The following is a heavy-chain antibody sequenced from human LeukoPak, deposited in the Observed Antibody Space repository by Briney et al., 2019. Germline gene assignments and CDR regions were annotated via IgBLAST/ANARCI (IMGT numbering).Heavy chain of an antibody. D-gene: IGHD7-27*01. CDR1: GFTFSDYY. CDR3: ARVGHWGSYDAFAI. J-gene: IGHJ3*02. CDR2: TSSGVSTYIRSSGSPI. Sequence: PGRSLRLSFAPSGFTFSDYYMSWISQHPGKGLEWVAFTSSGVSTYIRSSGSPIEYADSVKGRFSISRDNAKNSLYLQMNSLRAEDTAVYFCARVGHWGSYDAFAIWGQGTMVTVSS. V-gene: IGHV3-11*01.